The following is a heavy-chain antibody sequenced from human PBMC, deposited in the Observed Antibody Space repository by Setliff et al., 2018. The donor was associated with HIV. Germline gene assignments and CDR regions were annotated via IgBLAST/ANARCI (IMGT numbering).Heavy chain of an antibody. D-gene: IGHD6-13*01. CDR3: ARVYSRSWFFFDH. J-gene: IGHJ4*02. CDR2: IYYSGST. CDR1: GGSISSGGYY. V-gene: IGHV4-31*01. Sequence: LSLTCTVSGGSISSGGYYWSWIRQHPGKGLEWIGYIYYSGSTYYNPSLTLSIDTSNNQFSLKLTSVTAADTAVYYCARVYSRSWFFFDHWGQGSLVTVSS.